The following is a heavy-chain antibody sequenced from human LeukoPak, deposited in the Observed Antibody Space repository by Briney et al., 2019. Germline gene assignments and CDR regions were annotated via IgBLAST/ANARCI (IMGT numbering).Heavy chain of an antibody. Sequence: SETLSLTCTVSGYSISSGYYWGWIRQPPGKGLEWIGSIYHSGSTYYNPSLKSRVTISVDTSRNQFSLKLSSVTAADTAVYYCARTTNVGYYYGSGSYYLTANPFDYWGQGTLVTVSS. CDR1: GYSISSGYY. V-gene: IGHV4-38-2*02. D-gene: IGHD3-10*01. CDR2: IYHSGST. J-gene: IGHJ4*02. CDR3: ARTTNVGYYYGSGSYYLTANPFDY.